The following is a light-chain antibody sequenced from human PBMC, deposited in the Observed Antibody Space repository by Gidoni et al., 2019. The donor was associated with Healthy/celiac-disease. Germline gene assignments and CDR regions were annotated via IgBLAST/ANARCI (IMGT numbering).Light chain of an antibody. J-gene: IGKJ3*01. CDR3: QRYDDLPPFT. CDR1: QDISNY. Sequence: DIQMIQSPSSLSASVGDRVTITCQASQDISNYLNWYQQKPGKAPKLLIYDASNLETGVPSRFSGSGSGTDFTFTISSLQPEDIATYYCQRYDDLPPFTFGPGTKVDIK. CDR2: DAS. V-gene: IGKV1-33*01.